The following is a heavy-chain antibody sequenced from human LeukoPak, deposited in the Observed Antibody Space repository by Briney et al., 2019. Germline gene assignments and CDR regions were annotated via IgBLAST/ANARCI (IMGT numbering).Heavy chain of an antibody. CDR3: ARHSRYSGYPNWFDP. V-gene: IGHV4-31*03. CDR1: GGSISSGGYY. CDR2: IYYSGST. Sequence: PSQTLSLTCTVSGGSISSGGYYWSWIRQHPGKGLEWIGYIYYSGSTYYNPSLKSRVTISVDTSKNQFSLKLSSVTAADTAVYYCARHSRYSGYPNWFDPWGQGTLVTVSS. J-gene: IGHJ5*02. D-gene: IGHD5-12*01.